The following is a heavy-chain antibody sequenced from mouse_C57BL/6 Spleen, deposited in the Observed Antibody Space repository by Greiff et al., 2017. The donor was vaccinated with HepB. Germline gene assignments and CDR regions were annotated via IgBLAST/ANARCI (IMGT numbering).Heavy chain of an antibody. CDR3: ARGWLLQGDYCDY. CDR1: GFTFSSYA. Sequence: EVQGVESGGGLVKPGGSLKLSCAASGFTFSSYAMSWVRQTPEKRLAWVATISDGGSYTYYPDNVKGRFTISRDNAKNNLSLQMSHLKSEDTAMYYCARGWLLQGDYCDYWGQGTTLTVSS. CDR2: ISDGGSYT. V-gene: IGHV5-4*01. D-gene: IGHD2-3*01. J-gene: IGHJ2*01.